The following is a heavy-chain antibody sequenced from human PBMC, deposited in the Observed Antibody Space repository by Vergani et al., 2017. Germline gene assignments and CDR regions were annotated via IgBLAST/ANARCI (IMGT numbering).Heavy chain of an antibody. J-gene: IGHJ5*02. Sequence: QVQLQESGPGLVKPSETLSLTCTVSGGSISSYYWGWIRQPPGKGLEWIGSIYYSGSTYYNPSLKSRVTISVDTSKNQFSLKLSSVTAADTAVYYCARHVGPSSWFLEWYGWFDPWGQGTLVTVSS. V-gene: IGHV4-39*01. CDR2: IYYSGST. CDR1: GGSISSYY. CDR3: ARHVGPSSWFLEWYGWFDP. D-gene: IGHD3-3*01.